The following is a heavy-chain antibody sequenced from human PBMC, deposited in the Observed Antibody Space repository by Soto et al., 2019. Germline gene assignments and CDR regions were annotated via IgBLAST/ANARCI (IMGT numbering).Heavy chain of an antibody. J-gene: IGHJ4*02. CDR2: IHGTRSSI. Sequence: EVQLVESGGGLVQPGGSLKLSCAVSGFTFSSHAMNWVRQAPGKGLEWVAYIHGTRSSIYYADSVKGGFTISRDNAKNSLYLQMDSLRDEDTALYYCARDARNADYDYWGQGTLVTVSS. D-gene: IGHD3-16*01. CDR1: GFTFSSHA. V-gene: IGHV3-48*02. CDR3: ARDARNADYDY.